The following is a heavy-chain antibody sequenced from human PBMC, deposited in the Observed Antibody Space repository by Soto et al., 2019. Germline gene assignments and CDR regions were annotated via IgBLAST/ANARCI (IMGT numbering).Heavy chain of an antibody. CDR2: ISYDGSNK. CDR3: AKALWGRDVDWLSYYYGMDG. CDR1: GFTFSSYG. D-gene: IGHD3-9*01. V-gene: IGHV3-30*18. Sequence: PGGSMRLSCAASGFTFSSYGMHWVHQAPGKGLEWVAVISYDGSNKYYADSVKGRFTISRDNSKNTLYLQMNSLRAEDTAVYYCAKALWGRDVDWLSYYYGMDGWGKGTKVTL. J-gene: IGHJ6*04.